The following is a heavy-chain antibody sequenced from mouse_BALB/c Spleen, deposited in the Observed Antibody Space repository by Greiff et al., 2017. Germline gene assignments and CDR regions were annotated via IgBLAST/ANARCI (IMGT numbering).Heavy chain of an antibody. Sequence: VKLVESGPGLVAPSQSLSITCTVSGFSLTGYGVNWVRQPPGKGLEWLGMIWGDGSTDYNSALKSRLSISKDNSKSQVFLKMNSLQTDDTARYYCARAGTTYDYDANYFDYWGQGTTLTVSS. D-gene: IGHD2-4*01. CDR2: IWGDGST. J-gene: IGHJ2*01. CDR3: ARAGTTYDYDANYFDY. CDR1: GFSLTGYG. V-gene: IGHV2-6-7*01.